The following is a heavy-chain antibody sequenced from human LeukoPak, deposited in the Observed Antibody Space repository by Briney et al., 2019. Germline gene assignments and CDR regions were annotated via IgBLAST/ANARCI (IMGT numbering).Heavy chain of an antibody. J-gene: IGHJ5*02. Sequence: GESLKISCKGSGYSINNYWIGWVRQMPGKGLEWMGIIYPADSDIRYSPSFQGQVTISADKSISTAYLQWSSLKASDTAMYYCARQEYCSGGSCYTWFDPWGQGTLVTSPQ. CDR3: ARQEYCSGGSCYTWFDP. D-gene: IGHD2-15*01. V-gene: IGHV5-51*01. CDR1: GYSINNYW. CDR2: IYPADSDI.